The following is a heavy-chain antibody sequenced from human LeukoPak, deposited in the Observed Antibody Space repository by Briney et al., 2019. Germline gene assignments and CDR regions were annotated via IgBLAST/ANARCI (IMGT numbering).Heavy chain of an antibody. Sequence: ASVNVSCKASGYTLSGDYMHGGPHAPGQGLERMGWINPNSSGTNYAQKFEGRVTMTRDTSISTAYMELSRLRSDDTAVYYCASSYDSSGTWSDYCGEGNLVTVSS. V-gene: IGHV1-2*02. CDR2: INPNSSGT. J-gene: IGHJ4*02. D-gene: IGHD3-22*01. CDR1: GYTLSGDY. CDR3: ASSYDSSGTWSDY.